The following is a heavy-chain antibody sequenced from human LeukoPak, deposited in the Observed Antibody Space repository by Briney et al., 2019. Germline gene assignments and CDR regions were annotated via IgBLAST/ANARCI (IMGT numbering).Heavy chain of an antibody. V-gene: IGHV3-48*03. CDR1: GFTFSSYE. CDR3: ARDLYQQLVYDY. D-gene: IGHD6-6*01. Sequence: PGGSLRLSCAASGFTFSSYEMNWVRQAPGKGLEWVSYISSSGSTIYYADSVKGRFTISRDNAKNSPYLQMNSLRAEDTAVYYCARDLYQQLVYDYWGQGTLVTVSS. CDR2: ISSSGSTI. J-gene: IGHJ4*02.